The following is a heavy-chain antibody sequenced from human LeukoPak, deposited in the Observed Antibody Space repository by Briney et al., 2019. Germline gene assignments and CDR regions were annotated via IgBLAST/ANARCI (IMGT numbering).Heavy chain of an antibody. V-gene: IGHV3-23*01. CDR1: GYTFTSHG. Sequence: GGSLRLSCAASGYTFTSHGLTWVRQAPGKGLEWVSTINSAGDNTYYAETVKGRFTISRDNSKNTLYLQMHSLRAEDTATYYCAKVSVCYGCYLDYWGQGTLVTAS. CDR3: AKVSVCYGCYLDY. CDR2: INSAGDNT. D-gene: IGHD3-16*01. J-gene: IGHJ4*02.